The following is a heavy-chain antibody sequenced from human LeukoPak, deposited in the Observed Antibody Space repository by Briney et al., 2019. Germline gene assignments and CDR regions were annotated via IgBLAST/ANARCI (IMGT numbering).Heavy chain of an antibody. CDR2: IKHGGSET. D-gene: IGHD3-3*01. V-gene: IGHV3-7*01. J-gene: IGHJ4*02. CDR1: GFTFTKFW. Sequence: GGSLRLSCTASGFTFTKFWMSWVRQAPGKGLEWVADIKHGGSETYYVDSVKGRFTISRDDAQKSLYLQMNSLRAEDTAVYYCASPRYEYWSGYYSDWGRGTLVTVPS. CDR3: ASPRYEYWSGYYSD.